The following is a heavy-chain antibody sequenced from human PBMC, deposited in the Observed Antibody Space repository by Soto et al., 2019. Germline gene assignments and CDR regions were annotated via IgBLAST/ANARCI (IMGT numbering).Heavy chain of an antibody. CDR3: AREEIATVYYYGMDV. Sequence: PGGSLRLSCAASGFTFSSYGMHWVRQAPGKGLEWVAVIWYDGSNKYYADSVKGRFTISRDNSKNTLYLQMNSLRAEDTAVYYCAREEIATVYYYGMDVWGQGTTVTVS. D-gene: IGHD4-17*01. V-gene: IGHV3-33*01. CDR1: GFTFSSYG. CDR2: IWYDGSNK. J-gene: IGHJ6*02.